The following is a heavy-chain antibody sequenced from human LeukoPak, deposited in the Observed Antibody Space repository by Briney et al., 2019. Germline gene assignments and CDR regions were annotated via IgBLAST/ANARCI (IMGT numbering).Heavy chain of an antibody. CDR1: GYTFTSYD. CDR3: ARGNYCSSTSCPLSYYYYYYMDV. CDR2: MNPNSGNT. J-gene: IGHJ6*03. Sequence: ASVKVSCKASGYTFTSYDINWVRQATGQGLEWMGWMNPNSGNTGYAQKFQGRVTITRNTSISTAYMELSSLRSEDTAVYYCARGNYCSSTSCPLSYYYYYYMDVWGKGTTVTVSS. D-gene: IGHD2-2*01. V-gene: IGHV1-8*03.